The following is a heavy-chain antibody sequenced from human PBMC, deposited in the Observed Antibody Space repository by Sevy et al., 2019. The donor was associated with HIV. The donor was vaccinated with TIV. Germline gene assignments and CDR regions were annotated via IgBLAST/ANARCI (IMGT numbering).Heavy chain of an antibody. CDR3: ARGAYSYGYEACFDY. D-gene: IGHD5-18*01. V-gene: IGHV3-74*01. Sequence: GGSLRLSCAASGFTFSSYWMHWVRQAPGKGLVWVSRINSGGSSTSYADSVKGRFTISRDNAKNTLYLQMNRLRAEDTAVYYCARGAYSYGYEACFDYWGQGTLVTVSS. CDR2: INSGGSST. CDR1: GFTFSSYW. J-gene: IGHJ4*02.